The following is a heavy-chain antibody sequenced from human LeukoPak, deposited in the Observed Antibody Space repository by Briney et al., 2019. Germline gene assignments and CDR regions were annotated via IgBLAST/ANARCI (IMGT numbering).Heavy chain of an antibody. CDR2: IYYSGST. CDR3: ARRDPRMSGWAFDY. Sequence: PSETLSLTCTVSGGSIGRSSYYWGWIRQPPGKGLEWIGSIYYSGSTNYNPSLKSRVTISVDTSKNQFSLNLRSVTAADTAVYYCARRDPRMSGWAFDYWGQGTLVTVSS. CDR1: GGSIGRSSYY. D-gene: IGHD6-19*01. J-gene: IGHJ4*02. V-gene: IGHV4-39*07.